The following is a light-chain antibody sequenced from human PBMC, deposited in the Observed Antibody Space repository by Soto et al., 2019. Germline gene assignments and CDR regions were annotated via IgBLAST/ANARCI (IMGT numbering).Light chain of an antibody. CDR2: DAS. Sequence: DIQMTQSPSTLSASVGDRVTITCRPSQSISSWLAWYQQKPGKAPKLLIYDASSLESGVPSRFSGSGSGTEFTLTISSLQPDDFATYYCQQYNSYSRTFGQGTKV. J-gene: IGKJ1*01. CDR1: QSISSW. CDR3: QQYNSYSRT. V-gene: IGKV1-5*01.